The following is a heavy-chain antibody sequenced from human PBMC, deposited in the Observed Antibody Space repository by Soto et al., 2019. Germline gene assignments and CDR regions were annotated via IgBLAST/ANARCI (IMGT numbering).Heavy chain of an antibody. V-gene: IGHV6-1*01. J-gene: IGHJ4*02. CDR2: TYYRSKWYN. CDR1: GDSVSSNSAA. Sequence: SETLSLTCAISGDSVSSNSAAWNWIRQSPSRGLEWLGRTYYRSKWYNDYAVSVKSRITINPDTSKNQFSLQLNSVTPEDTAVYYCARDDGIAAAGAPQFFDYWGQGTLVTVSS. D-gene: IGHD6-13*01. CDR3: ARDDGIAAAGAPQFFDY.